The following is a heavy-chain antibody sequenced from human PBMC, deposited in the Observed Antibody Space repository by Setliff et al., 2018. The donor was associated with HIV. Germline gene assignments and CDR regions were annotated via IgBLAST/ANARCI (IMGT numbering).Heavy chain of an antibody. CDR2: INHSGST. V-gene: IGHV4-34*01. CDR1: GGSFSGYY. CDR3: ARLTTTYYYDSSAYYHPV. Sequence: LSLTCAVYGGSFSGYYWSWIRQPPGKGLEWIGEINHSGSTNYNPSLKSRVTISVDTSKNRFSLKLSSVTAADTAVFYCARLTTTYYYDSSAYYHPVWGQGTLVTVSS. D-gene: IGHD3-22*01. J-gene: IGHJ4*02.